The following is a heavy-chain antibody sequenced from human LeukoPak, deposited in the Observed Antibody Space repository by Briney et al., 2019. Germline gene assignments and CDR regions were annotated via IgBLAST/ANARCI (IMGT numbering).Heavy chain of an antibody. Sequence: SETLSLTCTVSGGSISSSSYYWGWIRQPPGKGLEWIGSIYYSGSTYYNPSLKSRVTISVDTSKNQFSLKLSSVTAADTAVYYCARVGSGSYYNVYYYYYMDVWGKGTTVTVSS. D-gene: IGHD3-10*01. CDR1: GGSISSSSYY. CDR3: ARVGSGSYYNVYYYYYMDV. V-gene: IGHV4-39*07. J-gene: IGHJ6*03. CDR2: IYYSGST.